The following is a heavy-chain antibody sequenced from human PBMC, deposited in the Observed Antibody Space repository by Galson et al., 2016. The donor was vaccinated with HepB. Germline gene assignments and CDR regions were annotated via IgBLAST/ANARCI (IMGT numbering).Heavy chain of an antibody. J-gene: IGHJ4*02. D-gene: IGHD3-9*01. Sequence: SLRLSCAASGFTFSRYEMNWVRQAPGKGLEWVSYISSSGTTIYYADSVEGRFTISRDNAKNSLYLQMNSLRAEDTAVYHCAREPVRLDDLLTGPPKNPDYWGQGTLVTVSS. V-gene: IGHV3-48*03. CDR3: AREPVRLDDLLTGPPKNPDY. CDR1: GFTFSRYE. CDR2: ISSSGTTI.